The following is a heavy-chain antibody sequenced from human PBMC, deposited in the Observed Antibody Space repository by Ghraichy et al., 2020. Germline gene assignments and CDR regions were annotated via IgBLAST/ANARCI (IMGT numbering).Heavy chain of an antibody. Sequence: SETLSLTCTVSGGSIGSYSWTWIRQPPGKALEWIGYMFYSGSTDYNPSLKSRVTISVDRSKNQFSLKLSSVTAADTAVYYCARGGSYDILTGYLGTPWKFDYWGQGTLVTVSS. D-gene: IGHD3-9*01. V-gene: IGHV4-59*01. J-gene: IGHJ4*02. CDR2: MFYSGST. CDR3: ARGGSYDILTGYLGTPWKFDY. CDR1: GGSIGSYS.